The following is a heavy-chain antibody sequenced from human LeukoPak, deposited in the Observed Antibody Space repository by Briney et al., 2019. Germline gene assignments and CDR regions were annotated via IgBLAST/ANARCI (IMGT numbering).Heavy chain of an antibody. CDR2: INWNSGSI. CDR1: GFTFDDYA. CDR3: AKSPKDSGYYEPIDY. Sequence: PGGSLRLSCAGSGFTFDDYAMHWVRQAPGKGLEWVSGINWNSGSIDYADSVKGRFTISRDNAKNSLYLQTNSLRAEDTALYYCAKSPKDSGYYEPIDYWGQGALVAVSS. J-gene: IGHJ4*02. V-gene: IGHV3-9*01. D-gene: IGHD3-22*01.